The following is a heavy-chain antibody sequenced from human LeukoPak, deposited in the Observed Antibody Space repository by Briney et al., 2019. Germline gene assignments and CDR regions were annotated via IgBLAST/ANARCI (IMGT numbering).Heavy chain of an antibody. Sequence: GGSLRLSCVASSFTFSDYWMHWVRQAPGKRLVWVSRSNSDGSSTNYAASMKGRFTISKNNAKNTQYLQKNSRRAEDTALYYSARFNYDSKFYDYWGQGTLVTVSS. CDR2: SNSDGSST. CDR3: ARFNYDSKFYDY. D-gene: IGHD3-22*01. J-gene: IGHJ4*02. V-gene: IGHV3-74*01. CDR1: SFTFSDYW.